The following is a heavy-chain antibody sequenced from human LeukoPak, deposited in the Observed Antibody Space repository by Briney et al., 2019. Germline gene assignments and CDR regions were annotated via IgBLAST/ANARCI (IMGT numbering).Heavy chain of an antibody. V-gene: IGHV4-39*01. CDR1: GDSISSGPYY. CDR3: ARRDDSSGYHKIFDY. J-gene: IGHJ4*02. CDR2: IYYGENT. D-gene: IGHD3-22*01. Sequence: SETLSLTGTVSGDSISSGPYYWGWIRQPPGKGLEWIGNIYYGENTYYNPSLKSRVTISIDTSNNQFYLKLSSLTAADTAVYYCARRDDSSGYHKIFDYWGQGTLVTVSS.